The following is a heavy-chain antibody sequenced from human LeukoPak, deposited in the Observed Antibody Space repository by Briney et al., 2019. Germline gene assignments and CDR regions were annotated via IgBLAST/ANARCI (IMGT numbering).Heavy chain of an antibody. J-gene: IGHJ4*02. CDR1: GFSLSGCW. CDR3: ARGPNSNWSGLDF. CDR2: NNGDGSTT. V-gene: IGHV3-74*01. D-gene: IGHD6-6*01. Sequence: GGSLRLSSVASGFSLSGCWMYWVRQAPGRGLMYISRNNGDGSTTNYADVVKGRFTMSRDNAKNTLYLQVNNLRAEDTAVYYCARGPNSNWSGLDFWGQGTLLTVSS.